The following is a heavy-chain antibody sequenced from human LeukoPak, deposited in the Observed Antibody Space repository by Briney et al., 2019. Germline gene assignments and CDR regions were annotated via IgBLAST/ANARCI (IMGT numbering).Heavy chain of an antibody. CDR3: ARGVATNY. CDR1: GYTFTGYY. V-gene: IGHV1-2*02. D-gene: IGHD1-1*01. J-gene: IGHJ4*02. CDR2: INPNSGGT. Sequence: ASVKVSCKASGYTFTGYYIHWVRQAPGQGLEWMGWINPNSGGTNYAQKFQGRVTMTRDTSISTAYMELSSLRSEDTALYYCARGVATNYWGQGTLVTVSS.